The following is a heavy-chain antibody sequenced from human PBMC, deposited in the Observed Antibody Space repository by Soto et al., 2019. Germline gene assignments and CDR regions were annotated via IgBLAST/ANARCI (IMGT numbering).Heavy chain of an antibody. V-gene: IGHV3-33*01. CDR3: ARWVSTVTTYYFDY. CDR2: IWYDGSNK. D-gene: IGHD4-17*01. J-gene: IGHJ4*02. Sequence: PGGSLILSCAASGFTFSSYGMHWVRQAPGKGLEWVAVIWYDGSNKYYADSVKGRFTISRDNSKNTLYLQMNSLRAEDTAVYYCARWVSTVTTYYFDYWGQGTLVTVSS. CDR1: GFTFSSYG.